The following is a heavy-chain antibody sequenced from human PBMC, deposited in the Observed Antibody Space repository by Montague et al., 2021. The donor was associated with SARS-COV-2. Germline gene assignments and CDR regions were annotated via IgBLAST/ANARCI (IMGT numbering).Heavy chain of an antibody. CDR2: IYYSGST. V-gene: IGHV4-59*13. CDR3: ARGFDY. CDR1: GGSISSYY. J-gene: IGHJ4*02. Sequence: SETLSLTCTVSGGSISSYYWSWIRQPPGKGLEWIGYIYYSGSTNYNPSLKSRVTISVDTSKNQFSLKLSSMTAADTAVYYCARGFDYWGQGILVTVSS.